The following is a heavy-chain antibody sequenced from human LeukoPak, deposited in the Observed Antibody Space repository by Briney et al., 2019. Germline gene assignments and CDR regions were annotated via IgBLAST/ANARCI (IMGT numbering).Heavy chain of an antibody. D-gene: IGHD6-13*01. Sequence: SETLSLTCAVYGGSFSDSYWSWIRQPPGEGLEWVGEISHSGDTNYNPSLKSRVTISLGAAKNQFSLNLSSVTAADTAVYYCARDAMGSDSSPPDYWGQGTLVTVSS. CDR1: GGSFSDSY. J-gene: IGHJ4*02. V-gene: IGHV4-34*01. CDR2: ISHSGDT. CDR3: ARDAMGSDSSPPDY.